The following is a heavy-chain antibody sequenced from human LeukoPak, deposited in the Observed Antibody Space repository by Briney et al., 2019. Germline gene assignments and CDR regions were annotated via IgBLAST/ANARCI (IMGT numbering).Heavy chain of an antibody. V-gene: IGHV3-66*01. CDR1: GFXVSSTY. J-gene: IGHJ4*02. CDR3: ARDWGNWNYDY. Sequence: PGGSLRLSCAAPGFXVSSTYISWVRQAPGKGLEWVSLIYTGSNTYYADSVKGRFTLSRDNSKNAVYLQMNSLRAEDTAVYYCARDWGNWNYDYWGQGTLVTVSS. CDR2: IYTGSNT. D-gene: IGHD1-7*01.